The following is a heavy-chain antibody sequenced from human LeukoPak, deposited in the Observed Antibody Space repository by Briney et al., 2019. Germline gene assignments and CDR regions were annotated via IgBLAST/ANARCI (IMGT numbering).Heavy chain of an antibody. Sequence: PGGSLRLSCSASGFTFSSYAMHWVRQAPGKGLEYVSAISSNGGSTYYADSVKGRFTISRDNAKNTLYLQMNSLRAEDTAVYYCARDTYGSFEYWGQGNLVTVSS. J-gene: IGHJ4*02. CDR1: GFTFSSYA. D-gene: IGHD1-26*01. V-gene: IGHV3-64*04. CDR2: ISSNGGST. CDR3: ARDTYGSFEY.